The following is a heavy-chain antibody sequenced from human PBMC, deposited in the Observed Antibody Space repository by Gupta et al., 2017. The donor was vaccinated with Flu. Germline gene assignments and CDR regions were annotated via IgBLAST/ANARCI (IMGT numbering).Heavy chain of an antibody. CDR1: GFKFDEYW. CDR2: IKGDGSEK. D-gene: IGHD6-19*01. Sequence: EIKVVESGGGLVQAGGSLRLACEASGFKFDEYWMGWVRQVPGKGLEWVDNIKGDGSEKYHVDSVRGRFTISRDNAKNSLFLQMNGLGAEDTAVYYCGHSSGWTDFDYRGQGVLVTVSS. V-gene: IGHV3-7*01. J-gene: IGHJ4*02. CDR3: GHSSGWTDFDY.